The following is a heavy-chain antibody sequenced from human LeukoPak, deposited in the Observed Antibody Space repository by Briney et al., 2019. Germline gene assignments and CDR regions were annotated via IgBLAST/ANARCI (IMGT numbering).Heavy chain of an antibody. Sequence: SETLSLTCAVYAESFSTYYWSWIRQPPGKGLEWIGDINHSGVTNYNPSLKSRVTMSVDTSENQFSLKLSSVTAAGTAVYYCAREADRWFDPWGQGTLVTVSS. CDR3: AREADRWFDP. CDR2: INHSGVT. J-gene: IGHJ5*02. CDR1: AESFSTYY. V-gene: IGHV4-34*01.